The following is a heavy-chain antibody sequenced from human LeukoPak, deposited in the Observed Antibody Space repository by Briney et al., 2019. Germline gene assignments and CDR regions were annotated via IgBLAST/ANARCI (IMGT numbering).Heavy chain of an antibody. CDR1: GYTFTSYG. CDR2: ISAYNGNT. J-gene: IGHJ6*03. D-gene: IGHD3-10*01. Sequence: ASVKVSCKASGYTFTSYGISWVRQAPGQGLEWMGWISAYNGNTNYAQKLQGRVTMTTDTSTSTAYMELRSLRSDDPAVYYCARDNTMVRGVNYSYYYYMDVWGKGTTVTVSS. CDR3: ARDNTMVRGVNYSYYYYMDV. V-gene: IGHV1-18*01.